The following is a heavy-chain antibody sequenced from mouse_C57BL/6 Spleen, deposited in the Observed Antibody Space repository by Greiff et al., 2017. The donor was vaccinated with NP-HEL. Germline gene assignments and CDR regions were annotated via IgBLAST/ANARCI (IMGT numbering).Heavy chain of an antibody. Sequence: VQLKESGGDLVKPGGSLKLSCAASGFTFSSYGMSWVRQTPDKRLEWVATISSGGSYTYYPDSVKGRFTISRDNAKNTLYLQMSSRKSEDTAMYDCARHYGSTLRDCEVWGTGTTVTVSS. J-gene: IGHJ1*03. CDR3: ARHYGSTLRDCEV. V-gene: IGHV5-6*01. CDR2: ISSGGSYT. CDR1: GFTFSSYG. D-gene: IGHD1-1*01.